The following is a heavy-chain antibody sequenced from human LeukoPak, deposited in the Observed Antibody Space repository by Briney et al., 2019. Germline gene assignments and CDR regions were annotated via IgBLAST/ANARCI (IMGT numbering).Heavy chain of an antibody. D-gene: IGHD6-19*01. CDR2: IKQDGSEK. CDR1: GFTFSSYW. J-gene: IGHJ4*02. CDR3: VSGWYYFDY. Sequence: GGSLRLSCAASGFTFSSYWMSWVRQAPGKGLEWVANIKQDGSEKYYVDSVKGRFTISRDNTKNSLYLQMNSLRAEDTAVYYCVSGWYYFDYWGQGTLVTVSS. V-gene: IGHV3-7*03.